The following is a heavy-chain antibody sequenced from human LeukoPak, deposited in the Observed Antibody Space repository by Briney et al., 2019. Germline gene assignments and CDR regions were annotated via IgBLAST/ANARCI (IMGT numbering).Heavy chain of an antibody. V-gene: IGHV4-4*07. CDR2: IYTSGNT. CDR3: ARNSGDY. J-gene: IGHJ4*02. CDR1: GGSISDFY. D-gene: IGHD4-23*01. Sequence: PSETLSLTSSVSGGSISDFYWSWIRQPAGKGLEWIGRIYTSGNTNYNPSLKSRVTMSLDASKNQFSPKLSSVTAADTAVYYCARNSGDYWGQGTLVTVSS.